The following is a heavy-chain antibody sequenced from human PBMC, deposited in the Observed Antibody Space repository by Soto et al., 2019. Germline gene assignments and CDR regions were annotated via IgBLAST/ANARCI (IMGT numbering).Heavy chain of an antibody. CDR1: GDTLNVSI. D-gene: IGHD3-3*01. CDR2: INSRGDDT. V-gene: IGHV3-23*01. J-gene: IGHJ4*02. CDR3: AKERANYAFWSSYSVYYDS. Sequence: HAGSTRLSSAASGDTLNVSIMAVVCQTQGKGLEWVASINSRGDDTFYADSVRGRFTVSRDNSKNTLFLQMNSLTAEDTAMYYCAKERANYAFWSSYSVYYDSWGQGTQVTVSS.